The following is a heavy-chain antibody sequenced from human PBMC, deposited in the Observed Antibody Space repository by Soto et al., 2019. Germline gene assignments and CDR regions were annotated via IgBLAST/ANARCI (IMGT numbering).Heavy chain of an antibody. V-gene: IGHV3-30-3*01. CDR3: AREPYYYDSSGYYFDY. CDR1: GFTFSSYA. CDR2: ISYDGSNK. Sequence: PGGSLRLSCAASGFTFSSYAMHWVRQAPGKGLEWVAVISYDGSNKYYADSVKGRFTISRDNSKNTLYLQMNSLRAEDTAVYYCAREPYYYDSSGYYFDYWGQGTLVTVSS. J-gene: IGHJ4*02. D-gene: IGHD3-22*01.